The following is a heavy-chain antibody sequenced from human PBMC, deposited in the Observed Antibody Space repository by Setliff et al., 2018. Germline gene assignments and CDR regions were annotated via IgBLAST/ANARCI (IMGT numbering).Heavy chain of an antibody. Sequence: ASVKVSCKSFGYTFTSYYLHWVRQAPGQGLQWMGFIDPNSGSTSFAQKFQGRLTITRDTSAGTVYMELSSLRSEDTAINYCARDIPHNAFDIWGQGTMVTVSS. V-gene: IGHV1-46*01. CDR2: IDPNSGST. CDR1: GYTFTSYY. D-gene: IGHD2-2*02. CDR3: ARDIPHNAFDI. J-gene: IGHJ3*02.